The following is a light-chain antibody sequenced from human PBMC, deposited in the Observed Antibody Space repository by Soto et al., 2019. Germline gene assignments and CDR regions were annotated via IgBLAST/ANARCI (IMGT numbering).Light chain of an antibody. CDR1: QSVNNN. V-gene: IGKV3-15*01. CDR2: GAS. J-gene: IGKJ1*01. Sequence: EIVMTQSPATLSVSPGERATLSCRASQSVNNNLAWYQQKPGQAPRLIIYGASARATDIPARFSGSGSGTEFTLTISSLQSEDFAVYYCQHYNSWPRTFGLGTKVEIK. CDR3: QHYNSWPRT.